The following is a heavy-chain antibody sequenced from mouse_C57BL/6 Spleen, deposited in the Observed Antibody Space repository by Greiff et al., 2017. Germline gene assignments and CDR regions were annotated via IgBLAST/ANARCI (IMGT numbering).Heavy chain of an antibody. J-gene: IGHJ4*01. CDR2: ISDGGSYT. Sequence: EVQRVESGGGLVKPGVSLKVSCAASGFTFSSYAVSWVRQTPEKRREWVGTISDGGSYTYCPDNVKGRFTISRDNAKNNLYLQMSHLKSEDTAMYYCARDLRGYYAMDYWGQGTSVTVSS. V-gene: IGHV5-4*01. CDR1: GFTFSSYA. CDR3: ARDLRGYYAMDY.